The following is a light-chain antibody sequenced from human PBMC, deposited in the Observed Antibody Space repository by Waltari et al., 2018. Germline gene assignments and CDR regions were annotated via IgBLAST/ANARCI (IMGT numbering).Light chain of an antibody. V-gene: IGKV3-11*01. J-gene: IGKJ3*01. CDR1: QSVGSQ. CDR2: EAS. CDR3: QQRRDWPIFT. Sequence: IVLTQSPVTLSLFPGERATLSCRASQSVGSQLAWYQQKPGQALRLLIYEASKRATGIPARFSGSGSGTDFTLTISSLEPEDFAVYYCQQRRDWPIFTFGPGTKVEVK.